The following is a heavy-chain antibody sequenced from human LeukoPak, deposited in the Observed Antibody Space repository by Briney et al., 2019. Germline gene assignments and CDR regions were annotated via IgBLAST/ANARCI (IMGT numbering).Heavy chain of an antibody. CDR2: IIPIFGTA. CDR3: ARGYYYDSSGYYTPVYYFDY. Sequence: SVKVSCKASGGTFSSYAISWLRQSPGQGLDWIGSIIPIFGTANYAQKFQGRVTITTDESTSTAYMELSSLRSEDTAVYYCARGYYYDSSGYYTPVYYFDYWGQGTLVTVSS. D-gene: IGHD3-22*01. CDR1: GGTFSSYA. J-gene: IGHJ4*02. V-gene: IGHV1-69*05.